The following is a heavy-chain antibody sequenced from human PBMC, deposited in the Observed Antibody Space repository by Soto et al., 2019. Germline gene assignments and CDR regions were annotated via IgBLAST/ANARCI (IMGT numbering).Heavy chain of an antibody. Sequence: EVQLVESGGGLVQPGGSLRLSCAASGFTFSSYWMSWVRQAPGKGLEWVANIKQDGSEKYYVDSVKGRFTISRDNAKNELYLQMTTLRAEDTAGYYGARGPQPPPPHLYNWNYEELLWYYGMDVWGQGTTVTVSS. CDR2: IKQDGSEK. J-gene: IGHJ6*02. CDR1: GFTFSSYW. V-gene: IGHV3-7*01. CDR3: ARGPQPPPPHLYNWNYEELLWYYGMDV. D-gene: IGHD1-7*01.